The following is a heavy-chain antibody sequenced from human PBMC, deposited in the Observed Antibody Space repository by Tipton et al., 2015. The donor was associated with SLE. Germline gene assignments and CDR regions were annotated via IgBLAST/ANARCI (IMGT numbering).Heavy chain of an antibody. CDR1: GFTFSSYS. Sequence: LSLTCAASGFTFSSYSMNWVRQAPGKGLEWVSSISSSSSYIYYADSVKGRFTISRDNAKNSLYLQMNSLRAEDTAVYYCARVGTRIFQHWGQGTLVTVSS. V-gene: IGHV3-21*01. CDR3: ARVGTRIFQH. J-gene: IGHJ1*01. CDR2: ISSSSSYI. D-gene: IGHD1-1*01.